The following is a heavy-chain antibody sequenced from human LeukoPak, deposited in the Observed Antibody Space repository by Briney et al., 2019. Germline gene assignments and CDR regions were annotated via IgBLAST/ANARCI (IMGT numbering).Heavy chain of an antibody. J-gene: IGHJ6*03. CDR2: ISWNSYDI. Sequence: SGGSLRLSCAASGFTFDEYAMHWVRQPPGKGLEWVSGISWNSYDIGYADSVKGRFTISRDNAKNSLYLQMNSLRAEDMALYYCAKGVGTSYHYHMDVWGKGTRSSSP. CDR3: AKGVGTSYHYHMDV. V-gene: IGHV3-9*03. D-gene: IGHD1-26*01. CDR1: GFTFDEYA.